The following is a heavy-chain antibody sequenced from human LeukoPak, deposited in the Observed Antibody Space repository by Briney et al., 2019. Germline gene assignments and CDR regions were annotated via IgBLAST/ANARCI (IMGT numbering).Heavy chain of an antibody. CDR1: GYSFTSYW. Sequence: GESLKISCKGSGYSFTSYWIGWLRQMPGKGLEWMGIIYPGDSDTRYSPSFQGQVTISADKSISTAYLQWSSLKASDTAMYYCARRGYCSGGSCFSNAFDIWGQGTMVTVSS. V-gene: IGHV5-51*01. CDR3: ARRGYCSGGSCFSNAFDI. D-gene: IGHD2-15*01. CDR2: IYPGDSDT. J-gene: IGHJ3*02.